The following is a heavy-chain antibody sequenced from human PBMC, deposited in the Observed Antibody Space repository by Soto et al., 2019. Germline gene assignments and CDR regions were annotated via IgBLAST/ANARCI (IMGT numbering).Heavy chain of an antibody. CDR3: ARVGMYSSGWYPGLGAYFDY. CDR1: GGSISSSNW. D-gene: IGHD6-19*01. CDR2: IYHSGST. Sequence: SETLSLTCAVSGGSISSSNWWSWVRQPPGKGLEWIGEIYHSGSTNYNPSLKSRVTISVDKSKNQFSLKLSSVTAADTAVYYCARVGMYSSGWYPGLGAYFDYWGQGTLVTVSS. J-gene: IGHJ4*02. V-gene: IGHV4-4*02.